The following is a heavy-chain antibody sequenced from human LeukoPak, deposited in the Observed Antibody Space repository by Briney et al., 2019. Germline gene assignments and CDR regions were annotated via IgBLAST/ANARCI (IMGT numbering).Heavy chain of an antibody. CDR3: ARDYGGYEDY. CDR1: GGSISSYY. J-gene: IGHJ4*02. CDR2: IYYSGST. V-gene: IGHV4-59*01. Sequence: TSETLSLTCTVSGGSISSYYWSWIRQPPGKGLEWIGYIYYSGSTNYNPSLKSRVTISVDTSKSQFSLKLSSVTAADTAVYYCARDYGGYEDYWGQGTLVTVSS. D-gene: IGHD5-12*01.